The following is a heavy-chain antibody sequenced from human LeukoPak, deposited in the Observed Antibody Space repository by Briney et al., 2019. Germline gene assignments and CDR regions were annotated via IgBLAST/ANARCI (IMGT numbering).Heavy chain of an antibody. V-gene: IGHV4-34*01. D-gene: IGHD2-15*01. CDR2: INHSGST. J-gene: IGHJ5*02. CDR1: GGSFSGYY. Sequence: SETLSLTCAVYGGSFSGYYWSWIRQPPGKGLEWIGEINHSGSTNYNPSLKGRVTISVDTSKNQFSLKLSSVTAADTAVYYCARGVSDIEAWGQGTLVTVSS. CDR3: ARGVSDIEA.